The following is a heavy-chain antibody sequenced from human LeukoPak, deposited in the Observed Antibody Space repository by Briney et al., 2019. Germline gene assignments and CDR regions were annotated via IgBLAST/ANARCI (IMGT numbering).Heavy chain of an antibody. V-gene: IGHV3-23*01. CDR3: AKPYDSSGYYYIDY. CDR2: ISGSGGST. CDR1: GCTFSSYA. Sequence: GWSLTLSCAASGCTFSSYAMSWVRQAPGKGLEWVSAISGSGGSTYYPDSVKRRFPISRDNSKNTLYLQMNSLRAEDTAVYYCAKPYDSSGYYYIDYWGQGTLVTVSS. J-gene: IGHJ4*02. D-gene: IGHD3-22*01.